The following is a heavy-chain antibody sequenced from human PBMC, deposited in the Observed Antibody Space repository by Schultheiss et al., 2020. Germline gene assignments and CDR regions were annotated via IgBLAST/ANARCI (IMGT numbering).Heavy chain of an antibody. CDR2: IDWDDDK. CDR1: GFSLSTSGMC. CDR3: ARMAGATGASYYFDY. Sequence: SGPTLVKPTQTLTLTCTFTGFSLSTSGMCVSWIRQPQGKALEWLARIDWDDDKYYSTSLKTRLTISKDTSKNQVVLTMTNMDPVDTATYYCARMAGATGASYYFDYWGQGTLVTVSS. J-gene: IGHJ4*02. D-gene: IGHD1-26*01. V-gene: IGHV2-70*11.